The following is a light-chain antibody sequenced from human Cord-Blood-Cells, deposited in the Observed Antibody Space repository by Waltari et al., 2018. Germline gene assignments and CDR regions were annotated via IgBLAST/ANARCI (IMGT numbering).Light chain of an antibody. J-gene: IGKJ4*01. Sequence: DIVMTQSPDSLAVSLGERATINCKSSQSALYSSNNKNYSARYQQKPGQPPKLLIYWAATRESGVPDRFSGSGSGTDFTLTISSLQAEDGAVDYCQQYYSTPLTFGGGTKVEIK. V-gene: IGKV4-1*01. CDR3: QQYYSTPLT. CDR2: WAA. CDR1: QSALYSSNNKNY.